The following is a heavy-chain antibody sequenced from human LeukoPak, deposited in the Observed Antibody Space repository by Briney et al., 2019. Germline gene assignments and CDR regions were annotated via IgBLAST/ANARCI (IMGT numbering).Heavy chain of an antibody. CDR1: GYTLTSYG. CDR2: ISAYNGNT. D-gene: IGHD3-22*01. CDR3: ARNHPVYYYDSSGYLDY. J-gene: IGHJ4*02. V-gene: IGHV1-18*01. Sequence: GASVKVSCKASGYTLTSYGISWVRQAPGQGLEWMGWISAYNGNTNYAQKLQGRVTMTTDTSTSTAYMELRSLRSDDTAVYYCARNHPVYYYDSSGYLDYWGQGTLVTVSS.